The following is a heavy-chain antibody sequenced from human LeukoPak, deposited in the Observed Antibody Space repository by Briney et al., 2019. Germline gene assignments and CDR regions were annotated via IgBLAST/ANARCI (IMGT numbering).Heavy chain of an antibody. D-gene: IGHD6-19*01. Sequence: GGSLRLSCAASGFTFSSYWMTWVRQAPGKGLEWVANIKQDGSEKYYVDSVKGRFTISRDNAKNSLYLQVNSLRAEDTAVYYCARENGSGWSGPFDYWGQGTLVTVSS. J-gene: IGHJ4*02. CDR2: IKQDGSEK. V-gene: IGHV3-7*03. CDR3: ARENGSGWSGPFDY. CDR1: GFTFSSYW.